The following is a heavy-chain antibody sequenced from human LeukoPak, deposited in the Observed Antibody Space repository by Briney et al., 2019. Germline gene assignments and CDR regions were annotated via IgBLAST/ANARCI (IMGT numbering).Heavy chain of an antibody. Sequence: PGGSLRLSCAASGFTFSSYGMHWVRQAPGKGLEWVAVIWYDGSNKYYADSVKGRFTISRDNSKNTLYLQMNSLRAEDTAVYYCARDLWGADYYYYGMDVWGQGTTVTVSS. J-gene: IGHJ6*02. V-gene: IGHV3-33*01. CDR1: GFTFSSYG. CDR2: IWYDGSNK. D-gene: IGHD3-16*01. CDR3: ARDLWGADYYYYGMDV.